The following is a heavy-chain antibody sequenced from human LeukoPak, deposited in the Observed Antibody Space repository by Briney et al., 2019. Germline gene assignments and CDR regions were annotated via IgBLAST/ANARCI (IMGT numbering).Heavy chain of an antibody. CDR1: GFTFSGYS. CDR2: ISSSSSYI. V-gene: IGHV3-21*01. J-gene: IGHJ3*02. CDR3: ARDTTVTTRNPDAFDI. D-gene: IGHD4-17*01. Sequence: GGSLRLSCAASGFTFSGYSMNWVRQAPGKGLEWVSSISSSSSYIYYADSVKGRFTISRDNAKNSLYLQMNSLRAEDTAVYYCARDTTVTTRNPDAFDIWGQGTMVTVSS.